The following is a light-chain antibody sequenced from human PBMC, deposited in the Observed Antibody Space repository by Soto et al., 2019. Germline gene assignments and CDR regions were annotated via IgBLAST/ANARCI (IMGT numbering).Light chain of an antibody. Sequence: DIQMTQSSSSLSASVGDRVTITCQASQDISKYLNWYQQKPGKAPKLLIYDVFNLETGVPSRFSGSGSVTHFTFTISSLQPEDVATYYCQQYESLPTFGGGTKVDIK. J-gene: IGKJ4*01. CDR2: DVF. CDR1: QDISKY. V-gene: IGKV1-33*01. CDR3: QQYESLPT.